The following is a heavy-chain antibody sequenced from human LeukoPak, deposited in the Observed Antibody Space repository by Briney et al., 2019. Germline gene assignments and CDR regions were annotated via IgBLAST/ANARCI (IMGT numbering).Heavy chain of an antibody. Sequence: PGGSLRLSCAASGFTFSSYSMNWVRQAPGKGLEWVSSISSSSSYIYYADSVKGRFTISRDNAKNSLYLQMDSLRAEDTAVYYCAREHILTGFDYWGQGTLVTVSS. CDR1: GFTFSSYS. CDR3: AREHILTGFDY. V-gene: IGHV3-21*01. CDR2: ISSSSSYI. D-gene: IGHD3-9*01. J-gene: IGHJ4*02.